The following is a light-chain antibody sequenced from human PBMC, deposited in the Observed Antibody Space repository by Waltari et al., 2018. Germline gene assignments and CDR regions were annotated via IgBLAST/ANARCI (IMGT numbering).Light chain of an antibody. CDR1: QSVLYSSNNKNY. Sequence: DIVMTQSPDSLAVSLGERATINCKSSQSVLYSSNNKNYLAWYQQKPGQPPKLLICWASIRESGVPDRFSGSGSGTDFTLTISSLQAEDVAVYYCQQSYSTPRTFGGGTKVEIK. CDR2: WAS. CDR3: QQSYSTPRT. V-gene: IGKV4-1*01. J-gene: IGKJ4*01.